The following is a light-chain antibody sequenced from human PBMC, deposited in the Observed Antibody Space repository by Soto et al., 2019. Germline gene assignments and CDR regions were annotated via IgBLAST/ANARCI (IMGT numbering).Light chain of an antibody. CDR2: DVS. Sequence: QSALTQTASVSGSPGQSISISCTGTSSDVGVYNYVSWYQQHPGKAPKLMIYDVSNRPSGVSNRFSGSKSGNTASLTISGLQAEDEADYYCSSYTSSSTLVVFGGGTKVTVL. V-gene: IGLV2-14*01. CDR3: SSYTSSSTLVV. CDR1: SSDVGVYNY. J-gene: IGLJ2*01.